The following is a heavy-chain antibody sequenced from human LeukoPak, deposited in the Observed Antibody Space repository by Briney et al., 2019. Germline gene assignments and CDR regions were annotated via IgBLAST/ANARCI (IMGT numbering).Heavy chain of an antibody. CDR2: MNPYSGNT. Sequence: GASVKVSCKASGYAFTSYDINWVRQATGQGLEWMGWMNPYSGNTGYAQKFQGRVTMTRNTSISTAYMELSSLRSEDTAVYYCARGGGYDYQYYYYYGMDVWGQGTTVTVSS. CDR3: ARGGGYDYQYYYYYGMDV. V-gene: IGHV1-8*01. D-gene: IGHD5-12*01. CDR1: GYAFTSYD. J-gene: IGHJ6*02.